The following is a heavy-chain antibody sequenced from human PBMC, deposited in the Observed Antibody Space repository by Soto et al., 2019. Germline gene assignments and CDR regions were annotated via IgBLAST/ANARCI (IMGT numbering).Heavy chain of an antibody. D-gene: IGHD3-22*01. CDR1: GGTFSSYA. Sequence: GASVKVSCKASGGTFSSYAISWVRQAPGQGLEWMGGIIPIFGTANYAQKFQGRVTITADESTSTAYMELSSLRSEDTAVYYCARGRLVGLTDYYYYYGMDVWGQGTTVTVSS. J-gene: IGHJ6*02. V-gene: IGHV1-69*13. CDR3: ARGRLVGLTDYYYYYGMDV. CDR2: IIPIFGTA.